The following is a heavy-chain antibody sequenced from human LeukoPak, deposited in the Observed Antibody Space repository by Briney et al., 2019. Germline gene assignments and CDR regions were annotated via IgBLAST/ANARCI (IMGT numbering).Heavy chain of an antibody. V-gene: IGHV1-46*01. D-gene: IGHD6-13*01. Sequence: ASVKVSCKASGYTFTGYYMHWVRQAPGQGLEWMGIINPSGGSTSYAQKFQGRVTMTRDTSTSTVYMELSSLRSEDTAVYYCARDTTSSSWSYGDFDYWGQGTLVTVSS. CDR3: ARDTTSSSWSYGDFDY. CDR1: GYTFTGYY. J-gene: IGHJ4*02. CDR2: INPSGGST.